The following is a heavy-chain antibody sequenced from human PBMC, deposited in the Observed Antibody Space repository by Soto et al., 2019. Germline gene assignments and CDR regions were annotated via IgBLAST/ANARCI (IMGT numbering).Heavy chain of an antibody. V-gene: IGHV3-30*18. CDR1: GFTFSSYG. CDR3: AKDDSYGSYNWFDP. CDR2: ISYDGSNK. J-gene: IGHJ5*02. D-gene: IGHD5-18*01. Sequence: GGSLRLSCAASGFTFSSYGMHWVRQAPGKGLEWVAVISYDGSNKYYADSVKGRFTISRDNSKNTLYLQMNSLRAEDTAVYYCAKDDSYGSYNWFDPWGQGTLVTVSS.